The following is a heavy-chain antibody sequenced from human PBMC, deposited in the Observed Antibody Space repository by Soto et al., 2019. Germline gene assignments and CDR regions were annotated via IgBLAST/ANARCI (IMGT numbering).Heavy chain of an antibody. V-gene: IGHV1-69*13. CDR2: IIPIFGTA. Sequence: SVKVSCKASGGTFSSYAISWVRQAPGQGLEWMGGIIPIFGTANYAQKFQGRVTITADESTSTAYMELSSLRSEDTAVYYCARDVEYCSGGSCWSYGMDVWGQGTTVTVSS. CDR1: GGTFSSYA. CDR3: ARDVEYCSGGSCWSYGMDV. D-gene: IGHD2-15*01. J-gene: IGHJ6*02.